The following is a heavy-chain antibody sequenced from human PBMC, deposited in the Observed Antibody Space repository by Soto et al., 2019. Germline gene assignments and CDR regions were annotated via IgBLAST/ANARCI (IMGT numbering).Heavy chain of an antibody. J-gene: IGHJ6*02. V-gene: IGHV1-3*01. Sequence: ASVKVSCKASGYTFTSYAMHWVRQAPGQRPEWMGWINAGNGNTKYSQKFQGRVTITRDTSASTAYMELSSLRSEDTAVYYCASSYYGSGNPKDYYYGMDVWGQGTTVTVSS. CDR3: ASSYYGSGNPKDYYYGMDV. CDR1: GYTFTSYA. D-gene: IGHD3-10*01. CDR2: INAGNGNT.